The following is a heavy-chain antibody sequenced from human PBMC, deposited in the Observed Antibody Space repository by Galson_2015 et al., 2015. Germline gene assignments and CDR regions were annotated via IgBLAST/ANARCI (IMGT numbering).Heavy chain of an antibody. CDR3: ARDRIAAANWFDP. V-gene: IGHV3-21*01. D-gene: IGHD6-13*01. CDR2: ISRSSSYI. Sequence: SLRLSCAASGFTFSSYSMNWVRQAPGKGLEWVSSISRSSSYIYYADSVKGRFTIPRDNAKNSLYLQMNSLRAEDTAVYYCARDRIAAANWFDPWGQGTLVTVSS. J-gene: IGHJ5*02. CDR1: GFTFSSYS.